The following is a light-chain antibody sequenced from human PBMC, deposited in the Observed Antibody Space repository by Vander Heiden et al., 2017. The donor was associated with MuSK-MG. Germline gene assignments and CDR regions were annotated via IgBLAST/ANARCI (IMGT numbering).Light chain of an antibody. CDR1: SSDVGGYNY. CDR3: SSYTSSSTWV. Sequence: QSALTQPASVSGSPGQSLTISCTGTSSDVGGYNYVSWYQQHPGKAPKLMIYEVSNRHSGVSNRFAGSKSGNTASLTISGLQAEDEADDYCSSYTSSSTWVFGGGTKLTGL. J-gene: IGLJ3*02. V-gene: IGLV2-14*01. CDR2: EVS.